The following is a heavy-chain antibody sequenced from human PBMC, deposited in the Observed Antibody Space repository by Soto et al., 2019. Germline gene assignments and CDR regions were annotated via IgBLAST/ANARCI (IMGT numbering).Heavy chain of an antibody. CDR2: IYPDDSDT. CDR1: GSTFSTYW. D-gene: IGHD2-21*01. V-gene: IGHV5-51*01. Sequence: GESLKISCQSSGSTFSTYWVAWVRQRPGKALEWLGLIYPDDSDTRYNPSFRGQVTISAEKSSSTIFLQWSSLKASDTATYYCARQRRDAADNCFWCPRDVWGQGTTVTV. J-gene: IGHJ6*02. CDR3: ARQRRDAADNCFWCPRDV.